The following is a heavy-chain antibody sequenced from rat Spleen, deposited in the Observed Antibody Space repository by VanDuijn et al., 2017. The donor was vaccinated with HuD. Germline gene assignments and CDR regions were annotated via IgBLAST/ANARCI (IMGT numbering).Heavy chain of an antibody. J-gene: IGHJ1*01. CDR1: GFTFSDYY. CDR3: SRDRGYSDF. CDR2: INYDGRST. D-gene: IGHD4-3*01. V-gene: IGHV5-7*01. Sequence: EVQLVESGGGLVQPERSLKLSCAASGFTFSDYYMTWVRQAPKKGLEWVATINYDGRSTYYRDSVKGRFTISRDNAQNTLYLQINSLRSEDTATYYCSRDRGYSDFWGPGTTVTVSS.